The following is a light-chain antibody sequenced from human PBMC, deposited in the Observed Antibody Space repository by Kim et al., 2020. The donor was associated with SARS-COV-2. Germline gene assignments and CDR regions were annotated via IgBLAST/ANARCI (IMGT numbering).Light chain of an antibody. V-gene: IGKV1D-12*01. J-gene: IGKJ5*01. Sequence: ASVGDRVTITCRASENINSWLGWYQQKPGKAPKLVINAASNLESGVPSRFSGSGSGTDFTLTITNLQPEDFATYYCQQAISFPMTFGQGTRLEIK. CDR3: QQAISFPMT. CDR1: ENINSW. CDR2: AAS.